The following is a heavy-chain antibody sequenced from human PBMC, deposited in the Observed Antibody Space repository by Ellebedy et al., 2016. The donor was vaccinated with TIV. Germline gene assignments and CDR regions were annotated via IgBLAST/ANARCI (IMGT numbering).Heavy chain of an antibody. D-gene: IGHD2-15*01. J-gene: IGHJ3*01. CDR1: GFTFSTYT. Sequence: GESLKISXAASGFTFSTYTMNWVRQAPGKGLEWVAFITTTSSPIYYADSVKGRFIISRDNARNSLYLQMNSLRDEDTAVYYCARDLSNLLSGASDFWGRGTVVTVSS. V-gene: IGHV3-48*02. CDR3: ARDLSNLLSGASDF. CDR2: ITTTSSPI.